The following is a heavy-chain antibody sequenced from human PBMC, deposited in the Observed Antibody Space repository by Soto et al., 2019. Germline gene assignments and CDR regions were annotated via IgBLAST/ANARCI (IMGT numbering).Heavy chain of an antibody. CDR3: TRDGDGDGWEVDLDY. CDR2: IDCRGGTT. Sequence: QVQLVQSGAEVKKPGATVKLSCKASGYTFTSSHMHWVRQVPGQGLEWMGVIDCRGGTTSYTQKFQGRVTMITDASTSTVYMYLDSLRSEDTAVYYCTRDGDGDGWEVDLDYWGQGTLVTVSS. D-gene: IGHD2-21*01. CDR1: GYTFTSSH. J-gene: IGHJ4*02. V-gene: IGHV1-46*03.